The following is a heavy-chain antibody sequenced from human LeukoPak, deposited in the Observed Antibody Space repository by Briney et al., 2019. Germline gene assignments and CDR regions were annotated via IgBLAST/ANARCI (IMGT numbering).Heavy chain of an antibody. J-gene: IGHJ4*02. CDR2: INSDGSST. D-gene: IGHD3-22*01. CDR3: ASEVYYDSSGYYRRDY. V-gene: IGHV3-74*01. Sequence: GGSLRLSCAASGFTFSSYWMHWVRQAPGKGLVWVSRINSDGSSTSYAGSVKGRFTISRDNAKNTLYLQMNSLRAEDTAVHYCASEVYYDSSGYYRRDYWGQGTLVTVSS. CDR1: GFTFSSYW.